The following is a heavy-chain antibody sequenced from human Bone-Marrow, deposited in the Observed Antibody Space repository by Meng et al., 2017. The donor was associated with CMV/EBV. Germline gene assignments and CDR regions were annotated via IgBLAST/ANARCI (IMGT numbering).Heavy chain of an antibody. V-gene: IGHV1-69*02. J-gene: IGHJ4*02. CDR1: GGTFSSYT. CDR3: ASGGPCGGPVPFDF. D-gene: IGHD3-16*01. Sequence: SVKVSCKASGGTFSSYTISWVRQAPGQGLEWMGRIIPILGIANYAQKFQGRVTITADKSTSTAYMELSSLRSEDTAVYYCASGGPCGGPVPFDFWGQGTLVTVSS. CDR2: IIPILGIA.